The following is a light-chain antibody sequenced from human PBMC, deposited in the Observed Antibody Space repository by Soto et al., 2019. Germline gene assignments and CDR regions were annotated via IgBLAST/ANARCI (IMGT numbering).Light chain of an antibody. CDR3: MQSLQTPWT. V-gene: IGKV2-28*01. J-gene: IGKJ1*01. CDR2: LGS. Sequence: DIVMTQSPLSLPVTPGEPASISCRSSQTLLHSNGYNYLDWYLQKPGQSPQLLIYLGSNRASGVPDRFSGSGSGTGFTLKISRVEADDVGVYYCMQSLQTPWTFGQGTKGDIK. CDR1: QTLLHSNGYNY.